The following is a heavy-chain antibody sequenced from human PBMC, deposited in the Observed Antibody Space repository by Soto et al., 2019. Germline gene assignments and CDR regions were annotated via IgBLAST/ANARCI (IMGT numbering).Heavy chain of an antibody. J-gene: IGHJ4*02. V-gene: IGHV1-69*13. CDR3: ARDLVGATEYYFDY. CDR1: GYTFTGYY. CDR2: IIPIFGTA. Sequence: GASVKVSCKASGYTFTGYYMHWVRQAPGQGLEWMGGIIPIFGTANYAQKFQGRVTITADASTSTAYMELSSLRSEDTAVYYCARDLVGATEYYFDYWGQGTLVTVSS. D-gene: IGHD1-26*01.